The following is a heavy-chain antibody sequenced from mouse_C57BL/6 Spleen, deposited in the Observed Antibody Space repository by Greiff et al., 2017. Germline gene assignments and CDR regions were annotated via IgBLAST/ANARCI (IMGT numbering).Heavy chain of an antibody. D-gene: IGHD1-1*01. CDR1: GYTFTNYW. V-gene: IGHV1-63*01. CDR3: ARCRFGVEYYGSSYYFDY. CDR2: IYPGGGYT. Sequence: QVQLQQSGAELVRPGTSVKMSCKASGYTFTNYWIGWAKQRPGHGLEWIGDIYPGGGYTNYNEKFKGKATLTADKSSSTAYMQFSSLTSEDSAIYYCARCRFGVEYYGSSYYFDYWGQGTTLTVSS. J-gene: IGHJ2*01.